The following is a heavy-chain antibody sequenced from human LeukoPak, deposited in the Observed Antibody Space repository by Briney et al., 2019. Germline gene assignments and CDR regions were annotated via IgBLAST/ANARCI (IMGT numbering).Heavy chain of an antibody. V-gene: IGHV3-23*01. D-gene: IGHD2-2*01. CDR3: AKQGVVPAAPSHYYGMDV. CDR1: GFTFSSYA. CDR2: ISGSGGST. Sequence: PGGSLRLSCAASGFTFSSYAMSWVRQAPGKGLEWVSAISGSGGSTYYADSVKGRFTISRDNSKNTLYLQMNSLRAEDTAVYYCAKQGVVPAAPSHYYGMDVWGQGTTVTVSS. J-gene: IGHJ6*02.